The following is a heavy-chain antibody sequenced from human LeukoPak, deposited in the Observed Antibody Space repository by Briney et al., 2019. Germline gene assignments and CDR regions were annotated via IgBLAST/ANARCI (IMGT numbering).Heavy chain of an antibody. Sequence: ASVKVSCKASGGTFSSYAISWVRQAPGQGLEWMGWINPNTGDTDYVQKFQGRVTMTRDTSISTAYMELSRLRSDDTAVYYCAARDLSAFDIWGRGTMVTVSS. CDR3: AARDLSAFDI. J-gene: IGHJ3*02. D-gene: IGHD3-10*01. CDR1: GGTFSSYA. V-gene: IGHV1-2*02. CDR2: INPNTGDT.